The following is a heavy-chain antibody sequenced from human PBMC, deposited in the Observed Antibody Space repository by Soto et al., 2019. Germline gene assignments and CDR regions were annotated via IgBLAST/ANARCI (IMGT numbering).Heavy chain of an antibody. Sequence: QVQLVQSGAEVKEPGDSVRVSCEASGYTFTAYYIHRVRQVPGQGLEWMGWINTKFGDTTYAQDFKGRVTMTRDMSISTVYMELSRLTSDDTAIYYCARNMDYFYGPGSGNGHGVWGQGTTVIVFS. CDR1: GYTFTAYY. J-gene: IGHJ6*02. CDR2: INTKFGDT. D-gene: IGHD3-10*01. CDR3: ARNMDYFYGPGSGNGHGV. V-gene: IGHV1-2*02.